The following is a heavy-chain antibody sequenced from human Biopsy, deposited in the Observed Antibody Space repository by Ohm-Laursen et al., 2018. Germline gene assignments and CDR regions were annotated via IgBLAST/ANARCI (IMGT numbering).Heavy chain of an antibody. CDR2: INHSGRT. CDR1: GESFNGYY. D-gene: IGHD3-22*01. CDR3: ARGVDYYDPYHYYALDV. V-gene: IGHV4-34*01. J-gene: IGHJ6*02. Sequence: SQTLSLTCPVYGESFNGYYWSWIRQTPGKGLEWIGEINHSGRTNYNPSLKSRVTISVDTSKNQFSLKVRSVTAADTAVYYCARGVDYYDPYHYYALDVWGQGTTVTVSS.